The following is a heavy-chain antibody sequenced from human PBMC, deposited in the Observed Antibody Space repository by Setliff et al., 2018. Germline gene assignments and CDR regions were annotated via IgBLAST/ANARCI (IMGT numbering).Heavy chain of an antibody. Sequence: SETLSLTCTVSGASISSHYWSWIRQAPGKGLESLGYIQNSGGINYNPSLKSRVTISVDTSTNQFSLKLTSVTAADTAVYYCARDPGFHSGTWCLGDWGQGTQVTVSS. V-gene: IGHV4-59*11. CDR1: GASISSHY. D-gene: IGHD2-8*01. CDR2: IQNSGGI. J-gene: IGHJ4*02. CDR3: ARDPGFHSGTWCLGD.